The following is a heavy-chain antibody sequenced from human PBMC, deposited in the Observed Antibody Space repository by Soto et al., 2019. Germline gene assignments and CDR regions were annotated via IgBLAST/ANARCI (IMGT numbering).Heavy chain of an antibody. CDR2: ISYDGSNK. CDR1: GFTFSSYA. V-gene: IGHV3-30-3*01. J-gene: IGHJ6*02. CDR3: ARDQPHIAAAGNGMDV. Sequence: GGSLRLSCAASGFTFSSYAMHWVRQAPGKGLEWVAVISYDGSNKYYADSVKGRFTISRDNSKNTLYLQMNSLRAEDTAVYYCARDQPHIAAAGNGMDVWGQGTTVTVSS. D-gene: IGHD6-13*01.